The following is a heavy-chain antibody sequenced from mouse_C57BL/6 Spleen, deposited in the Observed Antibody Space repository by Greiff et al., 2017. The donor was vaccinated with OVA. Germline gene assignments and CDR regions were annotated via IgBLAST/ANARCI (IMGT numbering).Heavy chain of an antibody. Sequence: DVHLVESGGGLVQPGGSLKLSCAASGFTFSDYYMYWVRQTPEKRLEWVAYISNGGGSTYYPDTVKGRFTISRDNAKNTLYLQMSRLKSEDTAMYYCARPGVYGGNWYFDVWGTGTTVTVSS. J-gene: IGHJ1*03. D-gene: IGHD2-10*02. V-gene: IGHV5-12*01. CDR3: ARPGVYGGNWYFDV. CDR2: ISNGGGST. CDR1: GFTFSDYY.